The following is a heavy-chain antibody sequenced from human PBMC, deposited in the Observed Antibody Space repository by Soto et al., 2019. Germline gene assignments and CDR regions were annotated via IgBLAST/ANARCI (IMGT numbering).Heavy chain of an antibody. V-gene: IGHV2-5*02. J-gene: IGHJ4*02. CDR2: IYWDDSK. CDR3: AYAYGGRYLY. CDR1: GFSLTTDRVG. D-gene: IGHD1-26*01. Sequence: QITLKASGPTLVKPTQTLTLTCTFSGFSLTTDRVGVGWIRQPPGEVLEWLAVIYWDDSKTYRPSLESRLTITKDTTKKQVSLTMTIMDTLETATYFCAYAYGGRYLYWGQGTLVTVSS.